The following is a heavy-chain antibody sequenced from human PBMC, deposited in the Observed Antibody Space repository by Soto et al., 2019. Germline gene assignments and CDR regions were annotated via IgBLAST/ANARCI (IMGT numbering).Heavy chain of an antibody. CDR1: GFTFSNSA. V-gene: IGHV1-58*01. D-gene: IGHD5-18*01. CDR3: ATDRGYSYGYDY. J-gene: IGHJ4*02. CDR2: IVVGSGNT. Sequence: SVKVSCKASGFTFSNSAVQWVRQARGQRLEWLGWIVVGSGNTNYAQKFQGRVTMTEDTSTDTAYMELSSLRSEDTAVYYCATDRGYSYGYDYWGQGTLVTVSS.